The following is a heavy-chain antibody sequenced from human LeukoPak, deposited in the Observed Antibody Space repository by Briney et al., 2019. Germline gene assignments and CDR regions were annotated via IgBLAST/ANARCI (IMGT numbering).Heavy chain of an antibody. Sequence: PGGSLRLSCAASGFTFSSYSMNWVRQAPGKGLEWVSAISGSGGSTYYADSVKGRFTISRDNSKNTLYLQMNSLRAEDTAVYYCAKDAYDSSGYYGRFDYWGQGTLVTVSS. CDR1: GFTFSSYS. J-gene: IGHJ4*02. D-gene: IGHD3-22*01. CDR3: AKDAYDSSGYYGRFDY. CDR2: ISGSGGST. V-gene: IGHV3-23*01.